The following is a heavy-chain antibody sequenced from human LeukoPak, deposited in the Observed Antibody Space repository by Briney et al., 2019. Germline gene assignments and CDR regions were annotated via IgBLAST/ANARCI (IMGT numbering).Heavy chain of an antibody. J-gene: IGHJ4*02. CDR1: GYAFTSYD. CDR3: ARGRSYGELDY. CDR2: MNPNSGNT. Sequence: ASVKVSCKASGYAFTSYDINWVREATGQGLEWMEWMNPNSGNTGYAQKFQGRVTITTNTSISTAYMELSSLRSEDTAVYYCARGRSYGELDYWGQGTLVTVSS. V-gene: IGHV1-8*03. D-gene: IGHD5-18*01.